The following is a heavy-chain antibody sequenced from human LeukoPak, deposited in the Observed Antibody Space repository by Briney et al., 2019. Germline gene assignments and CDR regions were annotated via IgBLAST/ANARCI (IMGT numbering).Heavy chain of an antibody. CDR3: ARDLSSSTTAYFQH. D-gene: IGHD6-6*01. V-gene: IGHV3-21*01. CDR1: GFTFSEYS. Sequence: GGSLRLSCVGSGFTFSEYSMNWVRQAPGKGLEWVSSISSSSRYIYYADSVKGRFTISRDNAKNSVYVQMNSMRAEDTAVYFCARDLSSSTTAYFQHWGQGTLVTVSA. J-gene: IGHJ1*01. CDR2: ISSSSRYI.